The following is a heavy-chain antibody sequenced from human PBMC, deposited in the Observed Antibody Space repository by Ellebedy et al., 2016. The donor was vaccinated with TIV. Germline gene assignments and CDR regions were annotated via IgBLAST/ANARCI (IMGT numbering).Heavy chain of an antibody. CDR2: ISARGDTT. CDR1: GFSFSSFA. Sequence: GESLKIPXAASGFSFSSFAMSWVRQAPGKGLEWVSSISARGDTTYYADSVKGRFTISRDTSKNKLYLQMNSLRVEDTAVYSCAQVLGSIDPFDYWGQGTLVTVSS. V-gene: IGHV3-23*01. D-gene: IGHD6-6*01. CDR3: AQVLGSIDPFDY. J-gene: IGHJ4*02.